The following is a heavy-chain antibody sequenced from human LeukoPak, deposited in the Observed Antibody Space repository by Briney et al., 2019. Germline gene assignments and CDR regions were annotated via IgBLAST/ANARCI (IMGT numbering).Heavy chain of an antibody. D-gene: IGHD2-2*01. CDR2: IIPIFGTA. CDR1: GYTFTSYY. V-gene: IGHV1-69*06. Sequence: SVKVSCKASGYTFTSYYMHWVRQAPGQGLEWMGGIIPIFGTANYAQKFQGRVTITADKSTSTAYMELSSLRSEDTAVYYCARVEGMGYCSSTSCFGRGHMDVWGKGTTVTVSS. J-gene: IGHJ6*03. CDR3: ARVEGMGYCSSTSCFGRGHMDV.